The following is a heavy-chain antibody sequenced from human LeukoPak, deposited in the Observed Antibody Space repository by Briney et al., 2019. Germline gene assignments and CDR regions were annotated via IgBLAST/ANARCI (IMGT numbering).Heavy chain of an antibody. CDR2: ISYDGSNK. CDR3: ARSSEFDY. D-gene: IGHD3-3*01. Sequence: GGSLRLSCAASGFTFSSYAMHWVRQAPGKGLEWVAVISYDGSNKYYADSVKGRFTISRDNSKNTLYLRMNSLRAGDTAVYYCARSSEFDYWGQGTLVTVSS. J-gene: IGHJ4*02. CDR1: GFTFSSYA. V-gene: IGHV3-30-3*01.